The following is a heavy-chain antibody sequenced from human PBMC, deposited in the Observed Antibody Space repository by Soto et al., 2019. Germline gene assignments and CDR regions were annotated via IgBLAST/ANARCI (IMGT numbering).Heavy chain of an antibody. Sequence: EVQLVESGGGLVQPGRSLRLSCAASGFTFDDYAMHWVRQAPGKGLEWVSGISWNSGSIGYADSVKGRFTISRDNAKNSLYLQMNSLRAEDTALYYCAKYGGGSWFGEPGFDYWGQGTLVTVSS. CDR1: GFTFDDYA. CDR2: ISWNSGSI. V-gene: IGHV3-9*01. J-gene: IGHJ4*02. CDR3: AKYGGGSWFGEPGFDY. D-gene: IGHD3-10*01.